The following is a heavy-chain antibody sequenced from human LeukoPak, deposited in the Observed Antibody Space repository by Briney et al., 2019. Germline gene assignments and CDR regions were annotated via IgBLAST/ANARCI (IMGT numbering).Heavy chain of an antibody. Sequence: GGSLRLSCAASGFTVSSNYMSWVRQAPGKGLEWVSVIYSGCSTYYADSVKGRFTISRDNSKNTLYLQMNSLRAEDTAVYCCARAEERITIFGVVPYYFDYWGQGTLVTVSS. CDR2: IYSGCST. D-gene: IGHD3-3*01. CDR3: ARAEERITIFGVVPYYFDY. CDR1: GFTVSSNY. J-gene: IGHJ4*02. V-gene: IGHV3-53*01.